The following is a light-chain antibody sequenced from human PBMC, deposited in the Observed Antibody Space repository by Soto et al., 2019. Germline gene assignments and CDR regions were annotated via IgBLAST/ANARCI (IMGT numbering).Light chain of an antibody. CDR3: QQSYRSPFT. CDR1: QSISSY. J-gene: IGKJ2*01. Sequence: DIQMTQSPSSLSASVGDRVTITCRASQSISSYLNWYQQKPGKAPTFLTSVASTLQSGVPSRFSGSGSGTEFTLTISSMQPEDFAIYYCQQSYRSPFTFGQVTKVEIK. V-gene: IGKV1-39*01. CDR2: VAS.